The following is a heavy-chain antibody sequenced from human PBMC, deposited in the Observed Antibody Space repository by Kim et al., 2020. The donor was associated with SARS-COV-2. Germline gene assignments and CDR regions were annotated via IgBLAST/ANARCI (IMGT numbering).Heavy chain of an antibody. V-gene: IGHV4-39*01. CDR1: GGSISSSSYY. J-gene: IGHJ4*02. CDR3: ASGLGYDSSGYYQNFDY. D-gene: IGHD3-22*01. Sequence: SETLSLTCTVSGGSISSSSYYWGWIRQPPGKGLECIGSIYYSGSTYYNPSLKSRVTISVDTSKNQFSLKLSSVTAADTAVYYCASGLGYDSSGYYQNFDYWGQGTLVTVSS. CDR2: IYYSGST.